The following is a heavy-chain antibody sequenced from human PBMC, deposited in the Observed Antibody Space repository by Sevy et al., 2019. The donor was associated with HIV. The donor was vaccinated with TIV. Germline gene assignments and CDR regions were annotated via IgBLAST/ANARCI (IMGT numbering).Heavy chain of an antibody. Sequence: SETLSLTCTVSGGSITTYYWSWIRQPPGKGLEWIGYIYYSGSTNYNPSLKSRVTISVETSKNQFSLRLGSVTAADAAVYYCARDSAYMSGRGLDVWGQGTTVTVSS. CDR3: ARDSAYMSGRGLDV. D-gene: IGHD3-3*01. V-gene: IGHV4-59*01. J-gene: IGHJ6*02. CDR2: IYYSGST. CDR1: GGSITTYY.